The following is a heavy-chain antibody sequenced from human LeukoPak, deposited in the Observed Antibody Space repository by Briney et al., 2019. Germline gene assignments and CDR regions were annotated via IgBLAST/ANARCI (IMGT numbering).Heavy chain of an antibody. V-gene: IGHV1-18*01. J-gene: IGHJ6*02. CDR3: ARDSLTTVIDFYYYGMDV. Sequence: ASVEVFCRASGHTYNSYGISWVRQAPGQGLEWMGWISAHNGYTHYAQRIQGRVTMTTDTSTSTAYMELKSLGSDDTAVYYCARDSLTTVIDFYYYGMDVWGQGTTVTVS. D-gene: IGHD4-17*01. CDR1: GHTYNSYG. CDR2: ISAHNGYT.